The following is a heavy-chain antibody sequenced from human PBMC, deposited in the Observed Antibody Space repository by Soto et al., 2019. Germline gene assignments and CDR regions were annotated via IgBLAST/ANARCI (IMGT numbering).Heavy chain of an antibody. V-gene: IGHV1-69*06. CDR3: ARGVSNSGAYYTGPSAYDL. J-gene: IGHJ3*01. CDR1: GGTFNGYG. CDR2: TVPVFDTS. Sequence: QVQLVQSGAVVKKPGSSVEVSCKASGGTFNGYGISWVRQAPGQGLEWMVGTVPVFDTSKYAPRFQGRVTITADKSTSTDYMELSSVRSEDTDIYFCARGVSNSGAYYTGPSAYDLWGQGTLVIVSS. D-gene: IGHD3-10*01.